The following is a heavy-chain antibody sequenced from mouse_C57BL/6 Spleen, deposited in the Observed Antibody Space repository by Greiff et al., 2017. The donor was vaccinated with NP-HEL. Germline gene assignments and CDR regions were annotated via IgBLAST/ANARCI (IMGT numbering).Heavy chain of an antibody. CDR3: ARRGNYLGDWYYYAMDY. CDR1: GFTFSDYG. D-gene: IGHD2-1*01. V-gene: IGHV5-17*01. Sequence: EVMLVESGGGLVKPGGSLKLSCAASGFTFSDYGMHWVRQAPEKGLEWVAYISSGSSTIYYADTVKGRFTISRDNAKNTLFLQMTSLRSEDTAMYYCARRGNYLGDWYYYAMDYWGQGTSVTVSS. CDR2: ISSGSSTI. J-gene: IGHJ4*01.